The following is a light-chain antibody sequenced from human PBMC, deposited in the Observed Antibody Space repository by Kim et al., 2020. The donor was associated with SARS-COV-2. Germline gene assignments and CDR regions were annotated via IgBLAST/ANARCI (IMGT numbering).Light chain of an antibody. Sequence: ASVKLTCTLSSGNSSYAIAWHQQQPEKGPRYLMKLNSDGSHSKGDGLPDRFSGSSSGAERYLTISSHQSEDEADYYCQTWGTGIVFGGGTQLTVL. J-gene: IGLJ2*01. CDR1: SGNSSYA. V-gene: IGLV4-69*01. CDR3: QTWGTGIV. CDR2: LNSDGSH.